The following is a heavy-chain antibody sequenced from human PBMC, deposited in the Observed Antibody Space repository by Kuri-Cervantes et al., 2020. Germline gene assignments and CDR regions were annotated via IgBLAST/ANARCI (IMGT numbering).Heavy chain of an antibody. D-gene: IGHD3-3*01. CDR2: IYYSGST. Sequence: SQTLSLTCAVSGGSISSGDYYWSWIRQPPGKGLEWIGYIYYSGSTYYNPSLKSRVTISVDTSKNQFSLKLSSVTAADTAVYYCASAGYDFWSGYTDYWGQGTLVTDSS. CDR1: GGSISSGDYY. CDR3: ASAGYDFWSGYTDY. V-gene: IGHV4-30-4*01. J-gene: IGHJ4*02.